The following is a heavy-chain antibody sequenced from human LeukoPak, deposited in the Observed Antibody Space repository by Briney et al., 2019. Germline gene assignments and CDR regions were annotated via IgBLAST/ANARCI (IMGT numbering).Heavy chain of an antibody. Sequence: KTSQTLSLTCTVSGGSISSGDYYWSWIRQPPGKGLEWIGYIYYSGSTYYNSSLKSRATISVDTSKNQFSLKLSSVTAADTAVYYCARARGWLLPDYWGQGTLVTVSS. V-gene: IGHV4-30-4*08. D-gene: IGHD3-22*01. CDR3: ARARGWLLPDY. J-gene: IGHJ4*02. CDR2: IYYSGST. CDR1: GGSISSGDYY.